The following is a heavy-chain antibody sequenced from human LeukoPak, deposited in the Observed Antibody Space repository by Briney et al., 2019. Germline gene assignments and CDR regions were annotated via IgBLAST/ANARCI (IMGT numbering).Heavy chain of an antibody. V-gene: IGHV3-30-3*01. J-gene: IGHJ4*02. CDR3: ARRLTATHSFDY. CDR2: ISYDGSNK. Sequence: PGGSLRLSCAASGFTFSSYAMHWVRQAPGKGLEWVAVISYDGSNKYYADSVKGRFTISRDNSRNTLFLQMNSLRAEDTAVYFCARRLTATHSFDYWGQGTLVTVSS. CDR1: GFTFSSYA. D-gene: IGHD1-1*01.